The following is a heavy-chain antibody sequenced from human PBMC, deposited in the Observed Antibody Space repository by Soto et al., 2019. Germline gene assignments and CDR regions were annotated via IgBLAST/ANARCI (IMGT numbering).Heavy chain of an antibody. CDR3: ARRRYYSDTSGYYDYYFDY. J-gene: IGHJ4*02. Sequence: SETLSLTCTVSGGSISTSTYYWGWIRQPPGKGLEWIGSIYCSGSTFYNPSLKSRVTISVDTSKNQFSLKLTSVTAADTAVYYCARRRYYSDTSGYYDYYFDYWGQGTLVTVSS. CDR1: GGSISTSTYY. V-gene: IGHV4-39*01. CDR2: IYCSGST. D-gene: IGHD3-22*01.